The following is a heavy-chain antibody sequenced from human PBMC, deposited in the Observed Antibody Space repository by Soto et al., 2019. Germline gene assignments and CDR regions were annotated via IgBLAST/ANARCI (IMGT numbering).Heavy chain of an antibody. CDR2: IKSKTDGGTT. CDR1: GFTFSNAW. V-gene: IGHV3-15*07. CDR3: TTDSLSVRITIFGVESYI. D-gene: IGHD3-3*01. Sequence: EVQLVESGGGLVKPGGSLRLSCAASGFTFSNAWMNWVRQAPGKGLEWVGRIKSKTDGGTTDYAAPVKGRFTISRDDSKNTLYLQMNSLKTEDTAVYYCTTDSLSVRITIFGVESYIWGQGTMVTVSS. J-gene: IGHJ3*02.